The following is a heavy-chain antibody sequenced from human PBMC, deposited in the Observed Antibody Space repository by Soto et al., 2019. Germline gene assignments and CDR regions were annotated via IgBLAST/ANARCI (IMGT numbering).Heavy chain of an antibody. V-gene: IGHV5-51*01. J-gene: IGHJ6*02. CDR3: ARRDGYYRGMDV. CDR1: VYISSNYC. Sequence: GESLKISCKGSVYISSNYCIGWVRQMPGKGLEWMGIIHPGDSDTRYGPSFQGQVTISVDKSVSTAYLQWSSLKASDTAMYYCARRDGYYRGMDVWGQGTTVTVSS. CDR2: IHPGDSDT.